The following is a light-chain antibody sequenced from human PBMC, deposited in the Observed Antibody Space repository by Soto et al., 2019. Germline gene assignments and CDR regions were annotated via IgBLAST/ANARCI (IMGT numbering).Light chain of an antibody. CDR1: QIISTF. J-gene: IGKJ4*01. V-gene: IGKV1-39*01. Sequence: DIQMTQSPSSLSASVGDRVTIICRASQIISTFLNWYQQKPGKAPKHLIYAASSLQSGVPSRFSGSGSGIYFTLPISNLQPGDFATYSCQQSYGVAHTFGGGTRVEI. CDR3: QQSYGVAHT. CDR2: AAS.